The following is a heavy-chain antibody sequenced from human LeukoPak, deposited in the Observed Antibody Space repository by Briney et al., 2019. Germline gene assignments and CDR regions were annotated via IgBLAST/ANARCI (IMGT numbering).Heavy chain of an antibody. V-gene: IGHV3-23*01. J-gene: IGHJ4*02. CDR1: GFTFRTYA. CDR2: IAGSGARA. D-gene: IGHD6-25*01. Sequence: GGSLRLSCVASGFTFRTYAMTWVRQPPGKGLEWVSAIAGSGARAYSADSVKGRFTISRDNSKNTLYLQMNSLRVEDTAIYYCARDESGGGVPLYCFNYWGQGTLVTVSS. CDR3: ARDESGGGVPLYCFNY.